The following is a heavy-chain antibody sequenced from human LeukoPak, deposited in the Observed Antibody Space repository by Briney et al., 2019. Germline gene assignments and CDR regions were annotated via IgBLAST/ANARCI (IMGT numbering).Heavy chain of an antibody. CDR3: ARRNYGDSRRWVDP. D-gene: IGHD4-17*01. Sequence: ASVKVSCKASGYTFTTYGISWVRQAPGQGLEWMGWISTYDGDTNYAQKLQGRVTMTTDTSTNTAYMELRSLRSEDTAVYYCARRNYGDSRRWVDPWGQGTLVTVSS. CDR1: GYTFTTYG. V-gene: IGHV1-18*01. J-gene: IGHJ5*02. CDR2: ISTYDGDT.